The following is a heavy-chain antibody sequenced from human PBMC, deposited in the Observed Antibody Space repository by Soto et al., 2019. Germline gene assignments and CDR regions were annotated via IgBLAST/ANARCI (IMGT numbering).Heavy chain of an antibody. CDR3: ARDQTIFGIITVFDY. J-gene: IGHJ4*02. Sequence: SETLSLTCTVSGGSISSGGYSWIWIRQHPGKGLEWIGYIYYSGSTYYNPALKSRVTISIDTSKNQFSLKLSSVTAADTAVYNCARDQTIFGIITVFDYWGQGTLVTVSS. CDR1: GGSISSGGYS. CDR2: IYYSGST. V-gene: IGHV4-31*03. D-gene: IGHD3-3*01.